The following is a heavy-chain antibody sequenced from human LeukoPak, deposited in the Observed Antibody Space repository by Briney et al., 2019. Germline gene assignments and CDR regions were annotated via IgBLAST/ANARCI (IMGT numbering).Heavy chain of an antibody. J-gene: IGHJ4*02. CDR3: ARERSPPFYGDYGGALDY. CDR1: GYTLTELS. D-gene: IGHD4-17*01. CDR2: ISAYNGNT. Sequence: GASVKVSCKVSGYTLTELSMHWVRQAPGQGLEWMGWISAYNGNTNYAQKLQGRVTMTTDTSTSTAYMEPRSLRSDDTAVYYCARERSPPFYGDYGGALDYWGQGTLVTVSS. V-gene: IGHV1-18*01.